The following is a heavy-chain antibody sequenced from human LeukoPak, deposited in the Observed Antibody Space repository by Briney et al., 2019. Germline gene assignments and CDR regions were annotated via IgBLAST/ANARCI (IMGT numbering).Heavy chain of an antibody. J-gene: IGHJ5*02. V-gene: IGHV4-4*09. CDR3: ARQTNDYGDLRWFDP. D-gene: IGHD4-17*01. CDR1: GGSISNYY. CDR2: IYTSGST. Sequence: SEALSLTCTVSGGSISNYYWSWIRQPPGKGLEWIGYIYTSGSTNYNPSLKSRVTISVDTSKNQFSLKLSSVTAADTAVYYCARQTNDYGDLRWFDPWGQGTLVTVSS.